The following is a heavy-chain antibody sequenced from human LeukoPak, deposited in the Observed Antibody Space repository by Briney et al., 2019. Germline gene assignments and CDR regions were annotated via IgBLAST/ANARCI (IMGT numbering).Heavy chain of an antibody. CDR3: ARGYCSSTSCAPDLDY. J-gene: IGHJ4*02. D-gene: IGHD2-2*01. V-gene: IGHV1-2*02. Sequence: RWASVKVSCKASGYTFPGYYMHWVRQAPGQGLEGMGWINPNSGGTNYAQKFQGRVTMTRDTSISTAYMELSRLRSDDTAVCYCARGYCSSTSCAPDLDYWGQGTLVTVSS. CDR2: INPNSGGT. CDR1: GYTFPGYY.